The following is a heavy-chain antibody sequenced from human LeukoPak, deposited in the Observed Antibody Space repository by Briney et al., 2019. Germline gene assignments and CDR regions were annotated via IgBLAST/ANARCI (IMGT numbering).Heavy chain of an antibody. J-gene: IGHJ4*02. Sequence: SETLSLTCTVSAGSISTYYWSWIRQPPGKGPEWIGYIYYSGSTNYNPSLKSRVTISVDTSKNQFSLKLSSVTAADTAVYYCARAGSGSYRKFDYWGQGTLVTVSS. CDR2: IYYSGST. CDR1: AGSISTYY. D-gene: IGHD1-26*01. CDR3: ARAGSGSYRKFDY. V-gene: IGHV4-59*01.